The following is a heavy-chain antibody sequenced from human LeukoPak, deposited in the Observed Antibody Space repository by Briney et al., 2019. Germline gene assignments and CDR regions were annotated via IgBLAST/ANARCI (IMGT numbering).Heavy chain of an antibody. CDR2: IIPIFGTA. CDR3: AREGDYDSSGYYYGYGY. D-gene: IGHD3-22*01. J-gene: IGHJ4*02. V-gene: IGHV1-69*05. CDR1: GGTFSSYA. Sequence: ASVKVSCKASGGTFSSYAISWVRQAPGQGLEWMGGIIPIFGTASYAQKFQGRVTITTDESTSTAYMELSSLRSEDTAVYYCAREGDYDSSGYYYGYGYWGQGTLVTVSS.